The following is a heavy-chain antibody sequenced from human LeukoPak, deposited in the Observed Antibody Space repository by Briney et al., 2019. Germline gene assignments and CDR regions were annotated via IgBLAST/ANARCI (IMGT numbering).Heavy chain of an antibody. J-gene: IGHJ3*02. CDR1: GYTFTGYY. CDR3: ARASGLMVYAIPEAHDAFDI. V-gene: IGHV1-2*02. Sequence: ASVKVSCKASGYTFTGYYMHWVRQAPGQGLEWMGWINPNSGGTNYAQKFQGRVTMTRDTSISTAYMELSGLRSDDTAVYYCARASGLMVYAIPEAHDAFDIWGQGTMVTVSS. D-gene: IGHD2-8*01. CDR2: INPNSGGT.